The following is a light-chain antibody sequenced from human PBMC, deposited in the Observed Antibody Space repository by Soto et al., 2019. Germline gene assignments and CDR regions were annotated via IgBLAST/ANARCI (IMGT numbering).Light chain of an antibody. CDR1: QSLSSR. CDR2: DAS. Sequence: DIHMTQSPSTLSASVGDRVTITCRASQSLSSRLAWYQQKPGKAPELLLYDASSLKSGVPSRFSGSESGTEFTLTISSLQPDDFATYYCQHYNNFWTFGQGTKVEIK. V-gene: IGKV1-5*01. J-gene: IGKJ1*01. CDR3: QHYNNFWT.